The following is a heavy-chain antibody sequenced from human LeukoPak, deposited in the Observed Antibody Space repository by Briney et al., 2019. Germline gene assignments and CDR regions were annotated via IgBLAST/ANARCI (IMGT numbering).Heavy chain of an antibody. Sequence: PGGSLRLSCAASGFTFSSYGMSWVRQAPGKGLEWVSTISGSGGSTYYADSVKGRFTISRDNSKNTLYLQMNSLGAEDTAVYYCAKTYVWYYFDYWGQGILVTVSS. V-gene: IGHV3-23*01. CDR3: AKTYVWYYFDY. J-gene: IGHJ4*02. CDR1: GFTFSSYG. CDR2: ISGSGGST. D-gene: IGHD3-16*01.